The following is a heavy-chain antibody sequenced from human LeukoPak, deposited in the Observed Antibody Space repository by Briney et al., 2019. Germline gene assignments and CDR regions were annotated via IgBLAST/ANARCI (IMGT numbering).Heavy chain of an antibody. V-gene: IGHV4-59*01. D-gene: IGHD4-23*01. CDR1: GGSISSYY. J-gene: IGHJ4*02. CDR3: ARVTTVATNYYFDY. CDR2: IYYSGST. Sequence: PSETLSLTCTVSGGSISSYYWSWIRQPPGKGLEWIGYIYYSGSTNYNPSLKSRVTISVDTSKNQFSLKLSSVTAADTAVYYCARVTTVATNYYFDYWGQGTLVTVSS.